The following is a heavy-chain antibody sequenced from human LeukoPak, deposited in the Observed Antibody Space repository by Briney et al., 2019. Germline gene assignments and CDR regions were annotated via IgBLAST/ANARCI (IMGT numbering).Heavy chain of an antibody. CDR3: ARPYCSGGGCYSDVFDI. D-gene: IGHD2-15*01. CDR2: TYYSGST. CDR1: GGSISSYY. Sequence: SETLSLTCTVSGGSISSYYWSWIRQPPGKGLEWIGYTYYSGSTNYNPSLKSRVTISVDTSKNQFSLKLSSVTAADTAVYYCARPYCSGGGCYSDVFDIWGQGTMVTVSS. V-gene: IGHV4-59*01. J-gene: IGHJ3*02.